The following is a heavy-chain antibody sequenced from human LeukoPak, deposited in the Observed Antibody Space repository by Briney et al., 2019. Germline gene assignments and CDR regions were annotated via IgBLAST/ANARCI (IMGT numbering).Heavy chain of an antibody. CDR3: AKDAYYYGSGIQLAV. V-gene: IGHV3-23*01. J-gene: IGHJ6*02. D-gene: IGHD3-10*01. Sequence: GGSLRLSCAASGLTFSSYAMSWVRQAPGKGLEWVSAISGSGGSTYYADSVKGRFAISRDNSKNTLYLQMNSLRAEDTAVYYCAKDAYYYGSGIQLAVWGQGTTVTVSS. CDR1: GLTFSSYA. CDR2: ISGSGGST.